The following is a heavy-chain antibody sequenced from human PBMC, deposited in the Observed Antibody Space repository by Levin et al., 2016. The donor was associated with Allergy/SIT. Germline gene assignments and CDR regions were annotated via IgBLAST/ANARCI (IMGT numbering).Heavy chain of an antibody. Sequence: SETLSLTCAVYGGSFSGYYWSWIRQPPGKGLEWIGEINHSGSTNYNPSLKSRVTISVVTSKNQFSLKLSSVTAADTAVYYCARGRSWVTVRGALDYWGQGTLVTVSS. CDR1: GGSFSGYY. J-gene: IGHJ4*02. D-gene: IGHD3-10*01. CDR2: INHSGST. CDR3: ARGRSWVTVRGALDY. V-gene: IGHV4-34*01.